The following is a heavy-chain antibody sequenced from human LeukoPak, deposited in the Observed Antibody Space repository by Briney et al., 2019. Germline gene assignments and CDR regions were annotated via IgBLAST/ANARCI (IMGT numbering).Heavy chain of an antibody. CDR3: AKVGPSWPSVPAGLDY. V-gene: IGHV1-69*13. Sequence: GASVKVSCKASGGTFSSYAISWVRQAPGQGLEWMGGIIPIFGTANYAQKFQGRVTITADESTSTAYMELSSLRSEDTAVYYCAKVGPSWPSVPAGLDYWGQGTLVTVSS. CDR2: IIPIFGTA. CDR1: GGTFSSYA. J-gene: IGHJ4*02. D-gene: IGHD3/OR15-3a*01.